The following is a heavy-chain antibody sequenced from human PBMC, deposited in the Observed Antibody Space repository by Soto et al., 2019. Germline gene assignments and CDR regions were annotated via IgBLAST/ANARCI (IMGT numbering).Heavy chain of an antibody. Sequence: GGSLRLSCVASGFTFSSYAMTWVRQAPGKGLVWVSGISGSGSSTSYADSVKGRFTISRDSSKNTLYLQMNNVRAEDTAVYYCAKRNGSGQRGYWFDPWGQGTLVTVSS. CDR1: GFTFSSYA. CDR2: ISGSGSST. CDR3: AKRNGSGQRGYWFDP. J-gene: IGHJ5*02. D-gene: IGHD3-10*01. V-gene: IGHV3-23*01.